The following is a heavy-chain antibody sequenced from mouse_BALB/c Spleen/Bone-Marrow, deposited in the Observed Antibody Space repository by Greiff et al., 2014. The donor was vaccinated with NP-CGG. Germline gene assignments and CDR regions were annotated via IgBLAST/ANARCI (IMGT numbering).Heavy chain of an antibody. CDR1: GYTFTDYE. CDR3: TRHWDYAIDY. CDR2: IDPETGGT. D-gene: IGHD4-1*01. J-gene: IGHJ4*01. V-gene: IGHV1-15*01. Sequence: VHLVESGAELVRPGASVTLSCKASGYTFTDYEMHWVKQTPVHGLEWIGAIDPETGGTAYNQKFKGKATLTADKSSSTAHMELRSLTSEDSAVYYCTRHWDYAIDYWGQGTSVTVSS.